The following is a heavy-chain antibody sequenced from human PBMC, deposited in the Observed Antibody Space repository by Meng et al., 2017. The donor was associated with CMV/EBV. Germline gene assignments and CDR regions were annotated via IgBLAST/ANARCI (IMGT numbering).Heavy chain of an antibody. Sequence: GSLRLSCTVPGGSISSSSYYWGWIRQPPGKGLEWIGSIYYSGSTYYNPSLKSRVTISVDTSKNQFSLKLSSVTAADTAVYYCARDRSGYDFWSGYYGYFDYWGQGTLVTVSS. CDR3: ARDRSGYDFWSGYYGYFDY. D-gene: IGHD3-3*01. CDR1: GGSISSSSYY. CDR2: IYYSGST. V-gene: IGHV4-39*07. J-gene: IGHJ4*02.